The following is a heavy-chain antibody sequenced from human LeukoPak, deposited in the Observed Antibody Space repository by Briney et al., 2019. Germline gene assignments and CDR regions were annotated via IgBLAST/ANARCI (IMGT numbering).Heavy chain of an antibody. CDR2: ISGSGGST. CDR1: GFTFSSYA. Sequence: PGGSLRLSCAASGFTFSSYAMSWVRQAPGKGLEWVSAISGSGGSTYYADSVKGRFTISRDNSKNTLYLQMNSLRAEDTAVYYCAKDQGRTLVVVTAIPADNWFDPWGQGTLVTVSS. J-gene: IGHJ5*02. D-gene: IGHD2-21*02. V-gene: IGHV3-23*01. CDR3: AKDQGRTLVVVTAIPADNWFDP.